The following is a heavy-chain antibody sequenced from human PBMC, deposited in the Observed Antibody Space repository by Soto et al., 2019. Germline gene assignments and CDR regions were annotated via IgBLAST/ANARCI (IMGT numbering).Heavy chain of an antibody. V-gene: IGHV3-11*01. CDR3: ARVGSSPYRYGPVAS. J-gene: IGHJ5*02. Sequence: AGGSLRLSCAASGFTFSDYYMSWIRQAPGKGLEWVSYISSSGSSRYYADSLKGRFTISRDNAKNILYLQINSLRAEDTAVYYCARVGSSPYRYGPVASWVPGTLVTVSS. D-gene: IGHD5-18*01. CDR1: GFTFSDYY. CDR2: ISSSGSSR.